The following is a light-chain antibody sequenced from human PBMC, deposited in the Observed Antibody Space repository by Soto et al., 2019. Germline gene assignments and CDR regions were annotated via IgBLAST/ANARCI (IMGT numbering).Light chain of an antibody. CDR3: SSYTSSSTLL. J-gene: IGLJ1*01. CDR2: DVS. V-gene: IGLV2-14*01. Sequence: QSVLTQPASVSGPPGQSITISCTGTSSDVGGYNYVSWYQQHPGKAPKLMIYDVSNRPSGVSNRFSGSKSGNSASLTISGLQAEDEADYYCSSYTSSSTLLFGTGTKVTVL. CDR1: SSDVGGYNY.